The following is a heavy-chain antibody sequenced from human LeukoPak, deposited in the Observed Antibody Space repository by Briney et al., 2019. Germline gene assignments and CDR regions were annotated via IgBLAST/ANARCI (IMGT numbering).Heavy chain of an antibody. Sequence: WGSLRLSCAASGFTFSGSVMHWVRQASGKGLEWVGRIRSKANSYATAYAASVKGRFTISRDDSKNTAYLQMNSLRVEDTAVYYCAKEIWPTVTIPGRTYFDYWGQGTLVTVSS. CDR2: IRSKANSYAT. V-gene: IGHV3-73*01. CDR1: GFTFSGSV. J-gene: IGHJ4*02. CDR3: AKEIWPTVTIPGRTYFDY. D-gene: IGHD4-17*01.